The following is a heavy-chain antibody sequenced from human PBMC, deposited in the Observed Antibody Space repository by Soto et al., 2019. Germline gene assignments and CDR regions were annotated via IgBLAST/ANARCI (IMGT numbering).Heavy chain of an antibody. CDR2: INTYNGNT. V-gene: IGHV1-18*01. Sequence: QVQLVQSGAEVKNPGASVKVSCKASGYTFTRYGIGWARQAPGQGLEWMGWINTYNGNTNYAQNVQGRLTLTTDTXPSTADMELRSLRSNDTAIYYCAMVDVYVTPSPQDVWGQGTTVIVSS. CDR1: GYTFTRYG. J-gene: IGHJ6*02. D-gene: IGHD3-16*01. CDR3: AMVDVYVTPSPQDV.